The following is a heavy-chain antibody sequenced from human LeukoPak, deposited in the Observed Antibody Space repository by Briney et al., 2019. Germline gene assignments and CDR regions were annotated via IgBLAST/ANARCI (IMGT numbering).Heavy chain of an antibody. J-gene: IGHJ4*02. CDR2: IYSGGST. V-gene: IGHV3-53*01. CDR1: GFTVSSNY. D-gene: IGHD2-2*01. Sequence: GGSLRLSCAASGFTVSSNYMSWVRQAPGKGLEWVSVIYSGGSTYYSDSVKGRFTISRDNSKNTLYLQMNSLRAEDTAVYYCARVVVPAAIGYWGQGTLVTVSS. CDR3: ARVVVPAAIGY.